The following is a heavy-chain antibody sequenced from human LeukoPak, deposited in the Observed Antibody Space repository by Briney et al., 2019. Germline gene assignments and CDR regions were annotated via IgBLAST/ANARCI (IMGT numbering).Heavy chain of an antibody. Sequence: GGSLRLSCAASGFTFDDYGMSWVRQAPGKGLEWVSGINWNGGSTGYADSVKGRFTISRDNAKNSLYLQMNSLRAEDTALYYCAREGALSWIQLWSYFDYWGQGTLVTVSS. D-gene: IGHD5-18*01. V-gene: IGHV3-20*04. J-gene: IGHJ4*02. CDR3: AREGALSWIQLWSYFDY. CDR1: GFTFDDYG. CDR2: INWNGGST.